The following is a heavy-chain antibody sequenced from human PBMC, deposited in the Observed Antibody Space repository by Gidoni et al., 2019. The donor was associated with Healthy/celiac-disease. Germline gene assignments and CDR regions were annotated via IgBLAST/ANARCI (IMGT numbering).Heavy chain of an antibody. CDR2: ISGSGGST. J-gene: IGHJ4*02. CDR1: GFTFSSYA. V-gene: IGHV3-23*01. D-gene: IGHD3-10*01. CDR3: AKDRGLWFGELSPTPYYYFDY. Sequence: EVQLLESGGGLLQPGGSLRLSCAASGFTFSSYAMRWVRQAPGKGLEWVSAISGSGGSTYYADSVKGRFTISRDNAKNTLYLQMNSLRAEDTAVYYCAKDRGLWFGELSPTPYYYFDYWGQGTLVTVSS.